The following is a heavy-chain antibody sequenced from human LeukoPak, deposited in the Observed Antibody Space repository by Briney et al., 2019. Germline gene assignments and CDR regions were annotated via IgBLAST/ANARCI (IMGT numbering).Heavy chain of an antibody. D-gene: IGHD6-6*01. J-gene: IGHJ6*03. Sequence: SVKVSCKASGYTFTSYGISWVRQAPGQGLEWMGGIIPIFGTANYAQKFQGRVTITADESTSTAYMELSSLRSEDTAVYYCARAARPDYYYYMDVWGKGTTVTISS. CDR2: IIPIFGTA. V-gene: IGHV1-69*13. CDR1: GYTFTSYG. CDR3: ARAARPDYYYYMDV.